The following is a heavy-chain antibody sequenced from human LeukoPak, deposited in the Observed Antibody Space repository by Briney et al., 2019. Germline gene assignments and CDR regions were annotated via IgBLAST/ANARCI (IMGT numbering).Heavy chain of an antibody. V-gene: IGHV4-4*07. J-gene: IGHJ4*02. CDR2: IYTSGST. CDR3: AGVSSSRIDY. Sequence: SETLSLTCTVSGASISSYYWSWIRQPAGKGLEWIGRIYTSGSTNYNPSLTRRVTMSVDTSKNQFSLKLSSVTAADTAVYYCAGVSSSRIDYWGQGPLVTVSS. CDR1: GASISSYY. D-gene: IGHD6-6*01.